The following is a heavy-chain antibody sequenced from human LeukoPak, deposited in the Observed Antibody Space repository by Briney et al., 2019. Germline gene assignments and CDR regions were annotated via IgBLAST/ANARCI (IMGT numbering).Heavy chain of an antibody. CDR2: MNPNSGNT. CDR1: GYTFTSYD. CDR3: ASMVRDYYDSSGYYSA. J-gene: IGHJ5*02. Sequence: ASVKVSCKASGYTFTSYDINWVRQATGHGLEWMGWMNPNSGNTGYAQKFQGRVTITRNTSISTAYMELSSLRSEDTAVYYCASMVRDYYDSSGYYSAWGQGTLVTVSS. V-gene: IGHV1-8*03. D-gene: IGHD3-22*01.